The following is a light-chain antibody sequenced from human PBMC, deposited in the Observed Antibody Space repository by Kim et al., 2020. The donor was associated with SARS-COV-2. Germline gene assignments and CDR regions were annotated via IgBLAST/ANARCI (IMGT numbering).Light chain of an antibody. J-gene: IGKJ4*01. CDR3: QQYDNLPPGLT. Sequence: DIQMTQSPSSLSASVGDRVTITCQASQDISNYLNWYQQKPGKAPKLLIYDASNLETGVPSRFSGSGSGTDFTFTISSLQPEDIATYYCQQYDNLPPGLTFGGGTKLEI. CDR2: DAS. CDR1: QDISNY. V-gene: IGKV1-33*01.